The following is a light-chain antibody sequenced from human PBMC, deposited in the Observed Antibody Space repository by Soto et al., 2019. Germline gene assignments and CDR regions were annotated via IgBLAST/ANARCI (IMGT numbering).Light chain of an antibody. Sequence: QSASVSGSPGQSITISCTGTSNDVGGYKYVSWHQQHPGKAPKLMIYEVSNRPSGVSTRFSASRSGNTASLTISGLQAEDEADYYCSAYTSIKEVFGGGTKLTVL. V-gene: IGLV2-14*01. CDR3: SAYTSIKEV. CDR2: EVS. J-gene: IGLJ2*01. CDR1: SNDVGGYKY.